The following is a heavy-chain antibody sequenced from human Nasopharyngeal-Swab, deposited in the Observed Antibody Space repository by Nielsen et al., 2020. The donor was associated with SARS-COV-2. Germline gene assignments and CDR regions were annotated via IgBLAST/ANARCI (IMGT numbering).Heavy chain of an antibody. CDR3: ARSMVATVFDY. V-gene: IGHV4-59*01. CDR1: GGPISSYY. J-gene: IGHJ4*02. D-gene: IGHD5-12*01. CDR2: IYYSGST. Sequence: GSLRLSFTVSGGPISSYYWSWIRQPPGKGLEWIGYIYYSGSTNYNPSLKSRVTISVDTSKNQFSLKLSSVTAADTAVYYCARSMVATVFDYWGQGTLVTVSS.